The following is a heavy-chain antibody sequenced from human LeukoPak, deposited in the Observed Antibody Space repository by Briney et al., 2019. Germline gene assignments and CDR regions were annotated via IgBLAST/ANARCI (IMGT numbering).Heavy chain of an antibody. CDR2: ITSSGDGT. CDR1: GFTFSIYA. J-gene: IGHJ6*03. Sequence: GGSLRLSCAASGFTFSIYAMSWVRQAPGKGLQWVSSITSSGDGTYYADSVKGRFTISRDNSENMLYLQMNSLRAEDTAVYYCAKDGPGPYMDVWGKGTTVTVSS. CDR3: AKDGPGPYMDV. D-gene: IGHD3-10*01. V-gene: IGHV3-23*01.